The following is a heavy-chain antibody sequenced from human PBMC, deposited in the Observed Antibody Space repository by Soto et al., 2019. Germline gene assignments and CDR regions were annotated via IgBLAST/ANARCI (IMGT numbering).Heavy chain of an antibody. CDR1: GGSISSGGYY. J-gene: IGHJ4*02. CDR2: IYYSGST. Sequence: QVQLQESGPGLVKPSQTLSLTCTVSGGSISSGGYYWSWIRQHPGKGLEWIGYIYYSGSTYYNPTLKSRVTISVETYKNQFALKLSSVTAADTAVYYCARVRLSRELQLWYLRYYFEYWGQGTLVTVSS. D-gene: IGHD5-18*01. V-gene: IGHV4-31*03. CDR3: ARVRLSRELQLWYLRYYFEY.